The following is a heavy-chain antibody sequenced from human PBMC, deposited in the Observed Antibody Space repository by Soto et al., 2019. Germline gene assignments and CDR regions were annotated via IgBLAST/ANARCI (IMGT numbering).Heavy chain of an antibody. CDR3: ARDGTIVVVPAAIAYYYYGMDG. D-gene: IGHD2-2*01. J-gene: IGHJ6*02. V-gene: IGHV6-1*01. CDR1: GDSVSSNSAA. CDR2: TYYRSKWYN. Sequence: SKTLSLTCAISGDSVSSNSAAWNWIRQSPSRGLEWLGRTYYRSKWYNDYAVSVKSRITINLDTSKNQFSLQLNSVTPEDTAVYYCARDGTIVVVPAAIAYYYYGMDGWGQVTKGTFS.